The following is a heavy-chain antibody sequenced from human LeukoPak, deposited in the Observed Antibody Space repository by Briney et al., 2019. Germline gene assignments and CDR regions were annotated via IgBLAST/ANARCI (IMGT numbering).Heavy chain of an antibody. D-gene: IGHD6-13*01. Sequence: PSETLSLTCTVSGGSISSYYWSWIRQPPGKGLEWIGYIYYSGSTNYNPSLKSRVTISVDTSKNQFSLKLSSVTAADTAVYYCARARSSSRYGYWGQGTLVTVSS. J-gene: IGHJ4*02. CDR3: ARARSSSRYGY. V-gene: IGHV4-59*01. CDR1: GGSISSYY. CDR2: IYYSGST.